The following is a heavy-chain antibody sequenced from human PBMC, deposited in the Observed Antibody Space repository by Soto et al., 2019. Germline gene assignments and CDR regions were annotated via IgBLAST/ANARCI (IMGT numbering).Heavy chain of an antibody. J-gene: IGHJ4*02. CDR3: ARGRDGDY. V-gene: IGHV1-18*01. CDR1: GYAFTTYG. D-gene: IGHD6-6*01. Sequence: QVHLVQSGSEVKKPGASVKVSCKGSGYAFTTYGITWVRQAPGQGLEWMGWISAHNGNTNYAQKLQGRVTVTRHTSTSTAYMELRSLRSDDTAVYYCARGRDGDYWGQGALVTVSS. CDR2: ISAHNGNT.